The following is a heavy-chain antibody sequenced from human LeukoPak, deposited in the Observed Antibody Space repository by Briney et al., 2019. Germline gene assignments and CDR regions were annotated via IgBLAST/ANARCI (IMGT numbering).Heavy chain of an antibody. CDR2: IWYDGSHD. D-gene: IGHD2-2*01. Sequence: GTSLRLSCAASGFTFSHYAMHWVRQAPGKGLEWVAVIWYDGSHDTYTDSVKGRFTVSRDNFKNVLHLQMNSLRVEDTAVYYCAKEGDYCSSSGCHKRGIDYWGQGTLVTVSS. J-gene: IGHJ4*02. CDR1: GFTFSHYA. CDR3: AKEGDYCSSSGCHKRGIDY. V-gene: IGHV3-33*06.